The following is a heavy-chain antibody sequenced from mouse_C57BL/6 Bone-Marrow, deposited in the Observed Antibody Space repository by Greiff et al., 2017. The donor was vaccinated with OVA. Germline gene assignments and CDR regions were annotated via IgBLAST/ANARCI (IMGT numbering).Heavy chain of an antibody. J-gene: IGHJ4*01. CDR3: APLFITTGRGAMDY. CDR2: IHPNSGST. D-gene: IGHD1-1*01. CDR1: GYTFTSYW. Sequence: QVQLKQPGAELVKPGASVKLSCKASGYTFTSYWMHWVKQRPGQGLEWIGMIHPNSGSTNYNEKFKSKATLTVDKSSSTAYMQLSSLTSEDSAVYYCAPLFITTGRGAMDYWGQGTSVTVSS. V-gene: IGHV1-64*01.